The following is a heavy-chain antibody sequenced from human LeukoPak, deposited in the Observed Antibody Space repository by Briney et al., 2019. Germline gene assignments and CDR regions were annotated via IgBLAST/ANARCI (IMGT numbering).Heavy chain of an antibody. V-gene: IGHV4-30-4*01. Sequence: SETLSLTCTVSGGSISSGDYYWSWIRQPPGKGLEWIGYIYYSGTTYYNPSLKSRVTISVDTSKNQFSLKLSSVTAADTAVYFCARQLRGEAVAGHLQPFDYWGQGTLVTVSS. J-gene: IGHJ4*02. CDR3: ARQLRGEAVAGHLQPFDY. CDR1: GGSISSGDYY. D-gene: IGHD6-19*01. CDR2: IYYSGTT.